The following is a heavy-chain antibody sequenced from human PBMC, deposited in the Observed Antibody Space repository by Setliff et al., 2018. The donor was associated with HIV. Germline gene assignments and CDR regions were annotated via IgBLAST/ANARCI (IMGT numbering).Heavy chain of an antibody. V-gene: IGHV3-30*14. CDR3: TRDGGGDYGVYAPDY. J-gene: IGHJ4*02. CDR2: ISYDGSKK. Sequence: LRLSCAASGFTFSSYAMHWVRQAPGKGLEWVAVISYDGSKKYDADFVKGRFTISRDNSKNTLYLQMNSLKTEDTAVYFCTRDGGGDYGVYAPDYWGQGTLVTVSS. CDR1: GFTFSSYA. D-gene: IGHD4-17*01.